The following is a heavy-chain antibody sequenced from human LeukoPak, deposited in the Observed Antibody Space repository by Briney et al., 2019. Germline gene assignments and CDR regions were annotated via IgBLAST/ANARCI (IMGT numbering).Heavy chain of an antibody. CDR2: ISSSSSYI. CDR3: ARVLGASQGELAFGI. V-gene: IGHV3-21*01. J-gene: IGHJ3*02. CDR1: GFTFSSYS. Sequence: GGSLRLSCAASGFTFSSYSMNWVRQAPGKGLEWVSSISSSSSYIYYADSVKGRFTISRDNAKNSLYLQMNSLRAEDTAVYYCARVLGASQGELAFGIWGQGTMVTVSS. D-gene: IGHD1-26*01.